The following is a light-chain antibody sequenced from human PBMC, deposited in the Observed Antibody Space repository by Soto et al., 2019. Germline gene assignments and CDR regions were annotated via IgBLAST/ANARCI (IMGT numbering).Light chain of an antibody. CDR2: GAS. CDR1: RSVSSSY. J-gene: IGKJ1*01. Sequence: EIVLTQSPGTLSLSPGERATLSCRASRSVSSSYLAWYQQKPGQAPRLLIYGASSRATGIPDRFSGSGSGTDFTLTISRLEPEDFAVYYCQQYGRSPRTFGQGTKVDI. CDR3: QQYGRSPRT. V-gene: IGKV3-20*01.